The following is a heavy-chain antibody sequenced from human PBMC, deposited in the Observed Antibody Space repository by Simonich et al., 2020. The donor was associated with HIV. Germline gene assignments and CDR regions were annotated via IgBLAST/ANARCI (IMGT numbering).Heavy chain of an antibody. CDR1: GGSFSGYY. J-gene: IGHJ5*02. CDR3: ARGRKITGTYKWFDP. D-gene: IGHD1-7*01. Sequence: QVQLQQWGAGLLKPSETLSLTCAVYGGSFSGYYWSWIRQPPGKGLGWIGEINHIEYTNYKPSLKSRLTISIDTSKNQFSRKRTSVTAADTAVYYCARGRKITGTYKWFDPWGQGTLVTVSS. V-gene: IGHV4-34*01. CDR2: INHIEYT.